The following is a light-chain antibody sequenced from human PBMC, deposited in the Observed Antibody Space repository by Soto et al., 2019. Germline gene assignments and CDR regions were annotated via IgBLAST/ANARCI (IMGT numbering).Light chain of an antibody. Sequence: EIVLTQSPGTLSLSPGERATLPCRATQSVSASYLAWYQQKPGQAPRLLIYGASSRATGIPDRFSGSGSATDFTLIISRLEPEDFAVYYCQHYGSSFRTFGQGTKVEIK. CDR2: GAS. V-gene: IGKV3-20*01. CDR1: QSVSASY. J-gene: IGKJ1*01. CDR3: QHYGSSFRT.